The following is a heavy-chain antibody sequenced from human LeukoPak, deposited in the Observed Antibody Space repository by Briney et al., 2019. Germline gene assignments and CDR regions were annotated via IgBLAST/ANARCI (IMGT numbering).Heavy chain of an antibody. CDR3: AREGGGTAMAHFDY. Sequence: GASVKVSCKASGYTFTGYYLHWVRQAPGQGLEWMGWINPNSGGTNYAQKFQGRVTMTRDTSISSAYMELSRLRSDDTAVYYCAREGGGTAMAHFDYWGQGTLVTVSS. V-gene: IGHV1-2*02. D-gene: IGHD5-18*01. J-gene: IGHJ4*02. CDR2: INPNSGGT. CDR1: GYTFTGYY.